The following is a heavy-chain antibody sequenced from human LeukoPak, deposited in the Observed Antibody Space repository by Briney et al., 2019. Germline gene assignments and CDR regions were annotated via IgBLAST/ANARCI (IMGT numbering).Heavy chain of an antibody. Sequence: ASVKVSCKASGYTFTSYGISWVRQAPGQGLEWMGWISAYNGNTNYAQKLQGRVTMTTDTSTSTAYMELRSLRSDDTAVYYCARVRVRGVIITRGNWFDPWGQGTLVTVSS. CDR3: ARVRVRGVIITRGNWFDP. CDR1: GYTFTSYG. J-gene: IGHJ5*02. CDR2: ISAYNGNT. D-gene: IGHD3-10*01. V-gene: IGHV1-18*01.